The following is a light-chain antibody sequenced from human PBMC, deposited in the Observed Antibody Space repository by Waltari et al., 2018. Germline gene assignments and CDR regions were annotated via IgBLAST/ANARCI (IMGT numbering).Light chain of an antibody. CDR2: GDN. CDR1: SSNIGAGYD. Sequence: QSVLTQPPSVSGAPGQRITISCTGTSSNIGAGYDVHWYLQLPGTAPKLLILGDNNRASGVPDRFSASKSDTSASLAITGLQAEDEADYYCQSYDSSLSGVIFGGGTKLTVL. V-gene: IGLV1-40*01. CDR3: QSYDSSLSGVI. J-gene: IGLJ2*01.